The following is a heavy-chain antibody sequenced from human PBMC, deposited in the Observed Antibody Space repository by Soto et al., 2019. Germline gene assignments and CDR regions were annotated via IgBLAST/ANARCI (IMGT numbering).Heavy chain of an antibody. D-gene: IGHD6-19*01. CDR1: GGSISSGCYY. CDR3: ARGHSSGWLNWFDP. CDR2: IYYSGST. V-gene: IGHV4-31*03. J-gene: IGHJ5*02. Sequence: SETLSLTCTVSGGSISSGCYYWSWIRQHPGKGLEWIGYIYYSGSTYYNPSLKSRVTISVDTSKNQFSLKLSSVTAADMAVYYCARGHSSGWLNWFDPWGQGTLVTVSS.